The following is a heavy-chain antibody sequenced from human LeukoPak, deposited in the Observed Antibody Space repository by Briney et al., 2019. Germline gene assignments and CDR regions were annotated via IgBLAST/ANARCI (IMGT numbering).Heavy chain of an antibody. D-gene: IGHD1-14*01. CDR3: AKDVNTGGDYFDH. J-gene: IGHJ4*02. V-gene: IGHV3-30*02. CDR1: GFTFRNSG. CDR2: IRYDGSII. Sequence: PGGSLRLSCAASGFTFRNSGMHWVRQALAKGLERVAFIRYDGSIIYYADSVKGRFTISRDNSKNTLYLQMNSLRAEDTAVYYCAKDVNTGGDYFDHWGQGTLVTVSS.